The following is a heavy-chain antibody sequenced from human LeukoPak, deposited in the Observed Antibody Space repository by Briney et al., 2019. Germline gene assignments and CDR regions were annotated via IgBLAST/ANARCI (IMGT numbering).Heavy chain of an antibody. V-gene: IGHV1-18*01. CDR2: ICAYNGNT. CDR3: ARDRLVRGVIVRYYFDY. D-gene: IGHD3-10*01. J-gene: IGHJ4*02. CDR1: GGTFSSYA. Sequence: GASVKVSCKASGGTFSSYAISWVRQAPGQGLEWMGWICAYNGNTNYAQKLQGRVTMTTDTSTSTAYMELRSLRSDDTAVYYCARDRLVRGVIVRYYFDYWGQGTLVTVSS.